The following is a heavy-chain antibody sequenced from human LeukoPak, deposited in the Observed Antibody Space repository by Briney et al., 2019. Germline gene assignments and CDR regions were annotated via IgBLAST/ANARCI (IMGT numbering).Heavy chain of an antibody. CDR3: ARVQGMVYANFDY. Sequence: SETLSLTCTVSGGSISSGGYYWSWIRQHPGKGLEWIGYIYYSGSTYYNPSLKSRVTISVDTSKNQFSLKPSSVTAADTAVYYCARVQGMVYANFDYWGQGTLVTVSS. CDR2: IYYSGST. CDR1: GGSISSGGYY. D-gene: IGHD2-8*01. J-gene: IGHJ4*02. V-gene: IGHV4-31*03.